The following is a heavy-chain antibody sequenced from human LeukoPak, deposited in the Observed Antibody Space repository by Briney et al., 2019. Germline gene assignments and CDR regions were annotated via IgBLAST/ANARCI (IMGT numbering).Heavy chain of an antibody. D-gene: IGHD2-2*01. CDR3: AKDLKCSSTSCHNWFDP. V-gene: IGHV3-30*02. Sequence: PGGSLRLSCAASGFTFSSYGMHWVRQAPGKGLEWVAFIRYDGSNKYYADSVKGRFTISRDNSKNTLYLQMNSLRAEDTAVYYCAKDLKCSSTSCHNWFDPWGQGTLVTVSS. J-gene: IGHJ5*02. CDR2: IRYDGSNK. CDR1: GFTFSSYG.